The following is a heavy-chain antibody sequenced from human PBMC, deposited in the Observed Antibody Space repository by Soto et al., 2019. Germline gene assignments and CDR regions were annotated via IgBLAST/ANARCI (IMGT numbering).Heavy chain of an antibody. Sequence: PSETLSLTCTVSGGSISSYYWSWIRQPPGKGLEWIGDIYYSGSTNYNPSLKSRVTISVDTSKNQFSLKLSSLTAADTAVYYCASEISTVHYYFMAVWGKGTTVIGSS. J-gene: IGHJ6*03. CDR1: GGSISSYY. CDR3: ASEISTVHYYFMAV. V-gene: IGHV4-59*01. CDR2: IYYSGST. D-gene: IGHD4-4*01.